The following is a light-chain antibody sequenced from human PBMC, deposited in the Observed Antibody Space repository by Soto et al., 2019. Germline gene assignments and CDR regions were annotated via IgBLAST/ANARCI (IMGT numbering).Light chain of an antibody. J-gene: IGKJ1*01. CDR1: QGISSY. V-gene: IGKV1-8*01. CDR3: QQYYSYSTWT. CDR2: AAS. Sequence: AIRMTQSPSSLSASTGDRVTITCRASQGISSYLAWYQQKPGKAPKLLIYAASTLQSGVPSRFSGSGSGTDCTLTISCLQSEDFATYYCQQYYSYSTWTFGQGTKVEIK.